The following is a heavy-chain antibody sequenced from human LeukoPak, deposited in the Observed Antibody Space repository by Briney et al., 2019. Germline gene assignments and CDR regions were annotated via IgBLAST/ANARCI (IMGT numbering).Heavy chain of an antibody. CDR1: GFTFSSYW. V-gene: IGHV3-21*01. CDR3: ARDLALTGYDY. D-gene: IGHD7-27*01. Sequence: GGSLRLSCAASGFTFSSYWMSWVRQAPGKGLEWVSSISSSSSYIYYADSVKGRFTISRDNAKNSLYLQMNSLRAEDTAVYYCARDLALTGYDYWGQGTLVTVSS. J-gene: IGHJ4*02. CDR2: ISSSSSYI.